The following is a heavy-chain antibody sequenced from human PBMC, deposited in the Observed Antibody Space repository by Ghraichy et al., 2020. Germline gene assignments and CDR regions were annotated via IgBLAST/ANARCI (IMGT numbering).Heavy chain of an antibody. Sequence: GESLNISCKGSGYSFTSYWIGWVRQMPGKGLEWMVIIYPGDSDTRYSPSFQGQVTISVDKSISTAYLQWSSLKASDTAIYYCARPSGNYYRNAFDIWGQGTMVTVSS. D-gene: IGHD1-26*01. CDR1: GYSFTSYW. J-gene: IGHJ3*02. CDR2: IYPGDSDT. CDR3: ARPSGNYYRNAFDI. V-gene: IGHV5-51*01.